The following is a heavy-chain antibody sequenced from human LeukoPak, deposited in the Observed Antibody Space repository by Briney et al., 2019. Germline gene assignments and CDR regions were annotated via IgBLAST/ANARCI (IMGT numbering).Heavy chain of an antibody. CDR1: GASISSTSHY. Sequence: SETLSLTCTVSGASISSTSHYWGWIRQPPGKELEWIGSIYYSGSTYYNTSLKSRVTISVDTSKNQFSLKLSSVTAADTAVYYCARGKVDYDSSGHHPQEDYFDYWGQGTLVTVSS. D-gene: IGHD3-22*01. J-gene: IGHJ4*02. CDR2: IYYSGST. V-gene: IGHV4-39*07. CDR3: ARGKVDYDSSGHHPQEDYFDY.